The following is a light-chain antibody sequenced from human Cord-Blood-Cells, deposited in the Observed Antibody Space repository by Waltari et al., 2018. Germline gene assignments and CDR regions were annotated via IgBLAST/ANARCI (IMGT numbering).Light chain of an antibody. Sequence: DLQMKQSPSSLSACVGDRVTITCQASQDISNYLNWYQQKPGKAPKLLIYDASNLETGVPSRFSGSGSGTDFTFTISSLQPEDIATYYCQQYDTVYSFGQGTKLEIK. CDR2: DAS. J-gene: IGKJ2*03. V-gene: IGKV1-33*01. CDR1: QDISNY. CDR3: QQYDTVYS.